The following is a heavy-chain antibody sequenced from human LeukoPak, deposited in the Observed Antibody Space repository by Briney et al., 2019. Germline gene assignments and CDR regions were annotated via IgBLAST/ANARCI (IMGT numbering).Heavy chain of an antibody. CDR2: IKQDGSEK. CDR3: ARARVDY. CDR1: GFTLSSQW. J-gene: IGHJ4*02. V-gene: IGHV3-7*04. Sequence: GGSLRLSCAASGFTLSSQWMSWVRQAPGKGLEWVANIKQDGSEKYCVDSVKGRFTISRDNAKNSLYLQMNSLRAEDTAIYYCARARVDYWGQGTLVIVSS.